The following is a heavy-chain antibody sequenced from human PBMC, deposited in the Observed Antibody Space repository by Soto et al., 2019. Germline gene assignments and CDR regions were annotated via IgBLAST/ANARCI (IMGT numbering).Heavy chain of an antibody. CDR2: INHSGST. Sequence: ETLSLTCAVYGGSFSGYYWNWIRQPPGKGLEWIGEINHSGSTNYNPSLKSRVTISVDTSKNQFSLKLSSVTAADTAVYYCARGKGFWSGYRYLDVWGQGTTVTVSS. D-gene: IGHD3-3*01. CDR1: GGSFSGYY. CDR3: ARGKGFWSGYRYLDV. J-gene: IGHJ6*02. V-gene: IGHV4-34*01.